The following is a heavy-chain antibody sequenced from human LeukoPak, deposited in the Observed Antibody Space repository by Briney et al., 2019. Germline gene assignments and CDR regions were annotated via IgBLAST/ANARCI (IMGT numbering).Heavy chain of an antibody. CDR2: ISGSGGST. J-gene: IGHJ6*02. CDR1: GFTFSSYA. D-gene: IGHD3-10*01. Sequence: GGSLRLSCAASGFTFSSYAMSWFRQAPGKGLEWVSAISGSGGSTYYADSVKGRFTISRDNSKNTLYLQMNSLRAEDTAVYYCAKAQTYYYGSGISYYGMDVWGQGTTVTVSS. CDR3: AKAQTYYYGSGISYYGMDV. V-gene: IGHV3-23*01.